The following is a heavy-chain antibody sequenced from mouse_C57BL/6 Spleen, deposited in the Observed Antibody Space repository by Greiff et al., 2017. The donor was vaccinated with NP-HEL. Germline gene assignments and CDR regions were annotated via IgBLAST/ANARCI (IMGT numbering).Heavy chain of an antibody. J-gene: IGHJ2*01. Sequence: QVQLQQSGAELVRPGASVKMSCKASGYTFTSYNMHWVTQTPRQGLEWLGAIYPGNGDTSYNQKFKGKATLTVDKSSSTAYMQLSSLTSEDSAVYFCARSGDRDYSYFDYWGQGTTLTVSS. CDR1: GYTFTSYN. CDR2: IYPGNGDT. CDR3: ARSGDRDYSYFDY. D-gene: IGHD2-12*01. V-gene: IGHV1-12*01.